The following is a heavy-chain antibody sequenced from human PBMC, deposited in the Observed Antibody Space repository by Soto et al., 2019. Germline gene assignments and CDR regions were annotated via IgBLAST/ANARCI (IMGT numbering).Heavy chain of an antibody. D-gene: IGHD6-13*01. V-gene: IGHV4-39*01. J-gene: IGHJ6*02. Sequence: QLQLQESGPGLVKPSETLSLTCTVSGDSIRSSSYWGWIRQPPGKGLEWIGSIYSTGNTYYNPSRNSQVPQSVVTSRHRFSLKVISVTAADTAVYYCRSSSRYSTDVWGHGTPVTVSS. CDR2: IYSTGNT. CDR3: RSSSRYSTDV. CDR1: GDSIRSSSY.